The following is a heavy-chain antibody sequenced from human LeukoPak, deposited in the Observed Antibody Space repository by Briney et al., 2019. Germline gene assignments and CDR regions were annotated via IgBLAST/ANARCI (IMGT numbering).Heavy chain of an antibody. Sequence: SETLSLTCTVSGGSISSYYWSWIRQPPGKGLEWIGYIYYSGSTNYNPSLKSRVTISVDTSKNQISLKLSSVTAADTAVYYCARVWSSGAIDYWGQGTLVTVSS. CDR3: ARVWSSGAIDY. J-gene: IGHJ4*02. V-gene: IGHV4-59*12. CDR1: GGSISSYY. CDR2: IYYSGST. D-gene: IGHD6-19*01.